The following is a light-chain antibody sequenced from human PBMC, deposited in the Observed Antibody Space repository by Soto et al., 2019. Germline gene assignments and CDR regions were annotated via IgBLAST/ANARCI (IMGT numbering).Light chain of an antibody. CDR2: VIS. V-gene: IGLV1-40*01. J-gene: IGLJ2*01. Sequence: QSVLTQPPSVSGAPGQRVTISCTGSSSNIGAGYDVHWYQQLPGTAPKLLIYVISNRPSGVPDRFSGSKSGTSASLAITGLQAEDEADYYCQSYDSSLSVVFGGGTKLTVL. CDR3: QSYDSSLSVV. CDR1: SSNIGAGYD.